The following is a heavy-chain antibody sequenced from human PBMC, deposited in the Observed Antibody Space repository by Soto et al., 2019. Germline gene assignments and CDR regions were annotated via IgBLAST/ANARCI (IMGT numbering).Heavy chain of an antibody. Sequence: QVQLVQSGAEVKKPGSSVKVSCKASGGTFSSYAISWVRQAPGQGLEWMGGIIPIFGTANYAQKFQGRVTITADESTSTAYMELSSLRAEDTAVYYCARGGFYYDSSGYYGALEYWCQGTLVTVSS. CDR1: GGTFSSYA. J-gene: IGHJ4*02. CDR2: IIPIFGTA. D-gene: IGHD3-22*01. CDR3: ARGGFYYDSSGYYGALEY. V-gene: IGHV1-69*01.